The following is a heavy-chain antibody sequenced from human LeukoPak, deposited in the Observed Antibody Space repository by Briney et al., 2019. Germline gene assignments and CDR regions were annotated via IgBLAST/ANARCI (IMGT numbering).Heavy chain of an antibody. J-gene: IGHJ4*02. CDR1: GYTFTRYG. D-gene: IGHD1-26*01. V-gene: IGHV1-18*01. Sequence: GASVKVSCKASGYTFTRYGISWVRQAPGQGLEWMGWISAYNGNTNYAQKLQGRVTMTTDTSTSTAYMELRSLRSDDTAVYYCARGRYVDADSGYVDYWGQGTLVTVSS. CDR3: ARGRYVDADSGYVDY. CDR2: ISAYNGNT.